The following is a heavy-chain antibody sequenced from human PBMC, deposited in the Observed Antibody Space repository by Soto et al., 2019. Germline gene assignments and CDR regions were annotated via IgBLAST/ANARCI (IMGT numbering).Heavy chain of an antibody. CDR2: IYWDDDK. CDR1: GFSLSTSGVG. Sequence: SGPTLVNPTQTLTLTCTFSGFSLSTSGVGVGWIRQPPGKALEWLALIYWDDDKRYSPSLKSRLTITKDTSKNQVVLTMTNMDPVDTATYYCAHRRSASYGSGSYKQYNWFDPWGQGTLVTVSS. V-gene: IGHV2-5*02. CDR3: AHRRSASYGSGSYKQYNWFDP. D-gene: IGHD3-10*01. J-gene: IGHJ5*02.